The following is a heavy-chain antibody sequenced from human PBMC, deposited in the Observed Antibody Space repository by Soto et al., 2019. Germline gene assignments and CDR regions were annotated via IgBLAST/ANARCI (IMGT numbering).Heavy chain of an antibody. CDR2: ISYDGSNK. CDR3: AREGGVTTAGMGGKFGYYYGMDV. D-gene: IGHD4-17*01. CDR1: GFTFSSYA. J-gene: IGHJ6*02. V-gene: IGHV3-30-3*01. Sequence: GGFLRLSCAASGFTFSSYAMHWVRQAPGKGLEWVAVISYDGSNKYYADSVKGRFTISRDNSKNTLYLQMNSLRAEDTAVYYCAREGGVTTAGMGGKFGYYYGMDVWGQGTTVNVSS.